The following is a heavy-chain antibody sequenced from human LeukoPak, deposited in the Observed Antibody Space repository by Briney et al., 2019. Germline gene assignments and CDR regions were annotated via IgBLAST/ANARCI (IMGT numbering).Heavy chain of an antibody. CDR3: ARGTYYFDTSAHETDHY. CDR2: INHSGST. D-gene: IGHD3-22*01. CDR1: GGSFNNYY. J-gene: IGHJ4*02. V-gene: IGHV4-34*01. Sequence: SETLSLTCAVYGGSFNNYYWSWIRQPPGKGLEWIGEINHSGSTNYNPSLKSRLTISVDTPKNQFSLKLSSVTAADTAVYYCARGTYYFDTSAHETDHYWGQGTLVTVSS.